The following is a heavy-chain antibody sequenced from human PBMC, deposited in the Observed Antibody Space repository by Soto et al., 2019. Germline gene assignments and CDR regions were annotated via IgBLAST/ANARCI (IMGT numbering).Heavy chain of an antibody. CDR2: IIPIFGTA. Sequence: QVQLVQSGAEVKKPGSSVKVSCKASGGTFSSYAISWVRQAPGQGLEWMGGIIPIFGTANYAQKFQGRVTITADESTSTAYMEVSSLRSEDTAVYYCATADEMITCGGVIAKAVFYYGMDGWGQGTTVTVSS. CDR3: ATADEMITCGGVIAKAVFYYGMDG. V-gene: IGHV1-69*01. D-gene: IGHD3-16*02. CDR1: GGTFSSYA. J-gene: IGHJ6*02.